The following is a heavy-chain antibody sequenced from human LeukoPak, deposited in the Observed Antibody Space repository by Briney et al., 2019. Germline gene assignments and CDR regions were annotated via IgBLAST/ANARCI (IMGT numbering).Heavy chain of an antibody. V-gene: IGHV4-30-4*08. CDR1: GGSISSGDYY. D-gene: IGHD4-23*01. CDR3: ATAPMTTVVTPAYFDY. CDR2: IYYSGST. J-gene: IGHJ4*02. Sequence: SETLSLTCTVSGGSISSGDYYWSWIRQPPGKGLEWIGYIYYSGSTYYSPSLKSRVTISVDTSKNQFSLKLSSVTAADTAVYYCATAPMTTVVTPAYFDYWGQGTLVTVSS.